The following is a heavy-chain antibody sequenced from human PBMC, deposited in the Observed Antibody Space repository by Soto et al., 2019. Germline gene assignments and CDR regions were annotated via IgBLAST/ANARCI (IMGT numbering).Heavy chain of an antibody. CDR3: ATEIIGGLWLDS. Sequence: QVQLVQSGGEVKPPGASVKVSCKSSGYIFDSYSISWVRQAPGQGLEWMGDISGYNATTKSAQKFQGRVTMTIAKSTTTGYLEVTGLTSDDTAVYYCATEIIGGLWLDSWGQGTLVTVSS. CDR1: GYIFDSYS. V-gene: IGHV1-18*04. CDR2: ISGYNATT. D-gene: IGHD3-10*01. J-gene: IGHJ4*02.